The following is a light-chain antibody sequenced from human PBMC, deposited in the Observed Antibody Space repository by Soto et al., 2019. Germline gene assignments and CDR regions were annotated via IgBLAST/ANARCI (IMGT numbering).Light chain of an antibody. CDR3: SSYTSSSHYV. CDR1: SRDVGGYKY. J-gene: IGLJ1*01. CDR2: EVS. V-gene: IGLV2-14*01. Sequence: QSALTQPASVSGSPGQSITISCTGTSRDVGGYKYVSWYQQHPGKAPKLMIYEVSNRPSGVSNRFSGSKSGNTASLSISGLQAEDEADYYCSSYTSSSHYVFGTGTNSPS.